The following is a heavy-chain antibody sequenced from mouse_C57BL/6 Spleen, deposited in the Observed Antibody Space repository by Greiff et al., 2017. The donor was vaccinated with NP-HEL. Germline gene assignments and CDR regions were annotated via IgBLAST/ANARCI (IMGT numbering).Heavy chain of an antibody. CDR3: ARVGRGDYAMDY. Sequence: VQLQQSGPELVKPGASVKISCKASGYTFTDYYMNWVKQSHGKSLEWIGDINPNNGGTSYNQKFKGKATLTVDKSSSTAYMELRSLTSEDSAVYYCARVGRGDYAMDYWGQGTSVTVSS. D-gene: IGHD1-1*01. CDR1: GYTFTDYY. J-gene: IGHJ4*01. CDR2: INPNNGGT. V-gene: IGHV1-26*01.